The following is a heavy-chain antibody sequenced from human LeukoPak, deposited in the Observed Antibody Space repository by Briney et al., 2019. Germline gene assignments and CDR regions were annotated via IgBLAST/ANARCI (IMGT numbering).Heavy chain of an antibody. V-gene: IGHV5-10-1*01. CDR1: GYSFTSYW. J-gene: IGHJ4*02. D-gene: IGHD3-10*01. Sequence: PGESLKISCKGSGYSFTSYWISWVRQMPGKGLEWMGWIDPSDSYTNYSPSFQGHVTISADKSISTAYLQWSSLKASDTAMYYCARHSAPYYYGSGIDYWGQGTLVTVSS. CDR3: ARHSAPYYYGSGIDY. CDR2: IDPSDSYT.